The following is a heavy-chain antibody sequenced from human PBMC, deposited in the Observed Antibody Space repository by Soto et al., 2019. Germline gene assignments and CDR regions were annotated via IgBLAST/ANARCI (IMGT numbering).Heavy chain of an antibody. Sequence: SETLSLTCTVSGGSITSNSYYWGWIRQPPGKGLGWIGSIYYNGGTYYNPSLKSRVTISRDTSKNQFSLNLSSVTAADTAVYYCARRGGKLNWFDPWGQGTLVTAPQ. CDR2: IYYNGGT. CDR3: ARRGGKLNWFDP. V-gene: IGHV4-39*01. J-gene: IGHJ5*02. D-gene: IGHD3-16*01. CDR1: GGSITSNSYY.